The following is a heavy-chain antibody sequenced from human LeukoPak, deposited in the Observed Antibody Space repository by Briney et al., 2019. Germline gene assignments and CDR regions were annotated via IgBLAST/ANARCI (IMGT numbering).Heavy chain of an antibody. CDR2: IYYSGST. CDR3: ARESRKVVVPADTRPYYYYYMDV. D-gene: IGHD2-2*01. CDR1: GGSISSYY. V-gene: IGHV4-59*01. J-gene: IGHJ6*03. Sequence: SETLSLTCTVSGGSISSYYWSWIRQPPGKGLEWIGYIYYSGSTNYNPSLKSRVTISVDTSKNQFSLKLSSVTAADTAVYYCARESRKVVVPADTRPYYYYYMDVWGKGTTATVSS.